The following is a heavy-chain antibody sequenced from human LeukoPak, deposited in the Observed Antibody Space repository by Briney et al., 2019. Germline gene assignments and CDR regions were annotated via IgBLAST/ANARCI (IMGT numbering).Heavy chain of an antibody. J-gene: IGHJ4*02. CDR2: INPSAGST. D-gene: IGHD2-15*01. CDR1: GYTFTSYY. V-gene: IGHV1-46*01. Sequence: ASVKVSCKASGYTFTSYYMHWVRQAPGQGLEWMGIINPSAGSTSYAQKFQGRVTMTRDTSTGTVYMELSSLRSEDTAVYYCARLYCSGGTCYSPGDYWGKGTLVTVSS. CDR3: ARLYCSGGTCYSPGDY.